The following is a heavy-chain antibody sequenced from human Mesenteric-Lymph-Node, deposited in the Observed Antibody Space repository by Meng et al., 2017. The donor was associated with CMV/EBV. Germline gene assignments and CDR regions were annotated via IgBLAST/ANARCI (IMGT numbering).Heavy chain of an antibody. D-gene: IGHD6-13*01. CDR2: LNWNNGSI. Sequence: SLKISCAASGFIFDDYVMSWVRQAPGKGLEWVASLNWNNGSIGYADSVKGRFTISRDNAKSSLYLQMNSLRTEDTALYYCARVQQQLVKDYWGQGTLVTVSS. V-gene: IGHV3-9*01. CDR1: GFIFDDYV. CDR3: ARVQQQLVKDY. J-gene: IGHJ4*02.